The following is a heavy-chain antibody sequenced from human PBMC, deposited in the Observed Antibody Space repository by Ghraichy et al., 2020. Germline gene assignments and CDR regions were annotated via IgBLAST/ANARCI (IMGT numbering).Heavy chain of an antibody. CDR3: ARDGVGFGVLDV. J-gene: IGHJ6*02. CDR2: IYYSGST. D-gene: IGHD3-10*01. V-gene: IGHV4-59*01. Sequence: SETLSLTCTVSGGSISGSYWSWIRQPPGKGLEWIGNIYYSGSTNYNPSLKSRVTISVDTSKNQFSLKLRSVTAADTAIYYCARDGVGFGVLDVWGQGTTVTVSS. CDR1: GGSISGSY.